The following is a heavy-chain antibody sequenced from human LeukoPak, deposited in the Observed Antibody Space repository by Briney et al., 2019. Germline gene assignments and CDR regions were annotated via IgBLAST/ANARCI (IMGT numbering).Heavy chain of an antibody. V-gene: IGHV3-66*01. J-gene: IGHJ4*02. CDR1: GFTVSSNY. Sequence: PGGSLRLSCAASGFTVSSNYMSWVRQAPGKGLEWISVIYSGGSTYYADSVKGRFTISRDDSKNTLYLQMNSLRAEDTAVYYCARTPQWLGHFDYWGQGTLVTVSS. D-gene: IGHD6-19*01. CDR3: ARTPQWLGHFDY. CDR2: IYSGGST.